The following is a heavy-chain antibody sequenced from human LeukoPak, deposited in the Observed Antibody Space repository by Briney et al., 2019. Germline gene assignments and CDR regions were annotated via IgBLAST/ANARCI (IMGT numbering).Heavy chain of an antibody. CDR2: ISSNGGST. CDR3: ARVGSNNWYGWFDP. J-gene: IGHJ5*02. Sequence: GGSLRLSCSASGFTFSSYAMHWVRQAPGKGLEYVSAISSNGGSTDYADSVKGRFTISRDNSKNTLYLQMSSLRPEDTAVYYCARVGSNNWYGWFDPWGQGTLVTVSS. D-gene: IGHD6-13*01. V-gene: IGHV3-64D*06. CDR1: GFTFSSYA.